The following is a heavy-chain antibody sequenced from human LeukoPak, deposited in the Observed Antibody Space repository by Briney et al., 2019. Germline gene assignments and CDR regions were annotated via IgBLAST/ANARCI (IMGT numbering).Heavy chain of an antibody. Sequence: GRSLRLSCAASGFTFSSYTMKWVRQAPGKGLEWVSSISGSSSYIYYADSVKGRFTISRDNAKNSLYLQMHSLRAEDTAVYYCARVVWGQLTYYFDYWGQGTLVTVSS. CDR3: ARVVWGQLTYYFDY. V-gene: IGHV3-21*01. CDR2: ISGSSSYI. J-gene: IGHJ4*02. CDR1: GFTFSSYT. D-gene: IGHD3-16*01.